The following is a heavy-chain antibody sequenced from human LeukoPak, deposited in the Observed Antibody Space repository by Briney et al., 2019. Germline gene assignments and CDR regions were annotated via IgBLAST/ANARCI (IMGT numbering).Heavy chain of an antibody. CDR3: ARDVITMVRGVDIDY. V-gene: IGHV1-18*01. Sequence: GASVKVSCKASGYTFTSYGISWVRQAPGQGLEWMGWISAYNGNTNYAQKLQGRVTMTTDTFTSTAYMELRSLRSDNTAVYYCARDVITMVRGVDIDYWGQGTLVTVSS. D-gene: IGHD3-10*01. CDR1: GYTFTSYG. CDR2: ISAYNGNT. J-gene: IGHJ4*02.